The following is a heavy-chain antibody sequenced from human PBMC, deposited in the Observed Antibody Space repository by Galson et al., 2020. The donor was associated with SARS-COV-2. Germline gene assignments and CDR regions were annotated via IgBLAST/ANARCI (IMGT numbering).Heavy chain of an antibody. CDR2: ISYDGSNK. CDR1: GFTFSSYA. Sequence: QLGESLKISCAASGFTFSSYAMHWVRQAPGKGLEWVAVISYDGSNKYYADSVKGRFTISRDNSKNTLYLQMNSLRAEDTAVYYCARGVSGSYLDYFDYWGQGTLVTVSS. J-gene: IGHJ4*02. V-gene: IGHV3-30*04. D-gene: IGHD1-26*01. CDR3: ARGVSGSYLDYFDY.